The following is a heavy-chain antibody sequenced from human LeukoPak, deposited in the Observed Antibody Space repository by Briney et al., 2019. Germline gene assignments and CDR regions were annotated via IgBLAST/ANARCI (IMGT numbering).Heavy chain of an antibody. V-gene: IGHV3-48*03. D-gene: IGHD3-10*01. CDR1: GFTFSSYE. Sequence: GGSLRLSCAASGFTFSSYEMNWVRQAPGKGLEWVSYISSSGSTIYYADSVKGRFTISRDNAKNSLYLQMNSLRAEDTAVYYCARDLYYGSGNRYWGQGTLVTVS. CDR2: ISSSGSTI. J-gene: IGHJ4*02. CDR3: ARDLYYGSGNRY.